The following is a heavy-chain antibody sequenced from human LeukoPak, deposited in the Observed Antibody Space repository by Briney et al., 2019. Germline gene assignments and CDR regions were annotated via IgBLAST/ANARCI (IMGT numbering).Heavy chain of an antibody. CDR2: INPNSGGT. CDR1: GYTFTGYY. V-gene: IGHV1-2*02. Sequence: GASVKVSCKASGYTFTGYYMHWVRQAPGQGLEWMGWINPNSGGTSYAQKFQGRVTMTRDTSISTAYMELSRLRSDDTAVYYCAREYRCTNGVCYNWFDPWGQGTLLTVSS. D-gene: IGHD2-8*01. CDR3: AREYRCTNGVCYNWFDP. J-gene: IGHJ5*02.